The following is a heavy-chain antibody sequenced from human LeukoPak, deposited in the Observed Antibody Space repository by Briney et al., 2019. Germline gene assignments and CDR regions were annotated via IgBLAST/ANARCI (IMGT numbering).Heavy chain of an antibody. CDR1: GFTFSSYA. D-gene: IGHD2-15*01. J-gene: IGHJ3*02. CDR2: IIGRGGST. Sequence: GGSLRLSCAASGFTFSSYAMSWVRQAPGEGLEWDSAIIGRGGSTDYADAVKGRFTSSRDNAKNSLYLQMASLRADDRALYYCTKASSTEYCSGGSCYGGNDAFDICGQGTLVTVSS. CDR3: TKASSTEYCSGGSCYGGNDAFDI. V-gene: IGHV3-23*01.